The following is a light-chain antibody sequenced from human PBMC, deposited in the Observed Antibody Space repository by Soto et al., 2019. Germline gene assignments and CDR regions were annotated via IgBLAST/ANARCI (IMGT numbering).Light chain of an antibody. Sequence: VQMTQSPSSRSASLGDTVTITCRASQRIGTNLYWYQQRPGKAPKLLFYAVSSLQSGVSSRFSGSGSGTDFTLSISRLQRDDFATYYWQQAYSAPPTFGQGTKVDIK. CDR3: QQAYSAPPT. J-gene: IGKJ1*01. CDR2: AVS. V-gene: IGKV1-39*01. CDR1: QRIGTN.